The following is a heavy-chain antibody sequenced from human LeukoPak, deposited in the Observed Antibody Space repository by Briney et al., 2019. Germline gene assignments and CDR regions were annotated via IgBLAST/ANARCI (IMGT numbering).Heavy chain of an antibody. CDR1: GFIFSNYA. Sequence: GRSLRLSCAASGFIFSNYAMHWVRQAPGKGLEWVAIISYDGGNRYYADSVKDRFTISRDNSKSTLYLQMNSLRAEDRAIYYCARVDSSGWYWYSFDDWGQGTLVTVSS. J-gene: IGHJ4*02. D-gene: IGHD6-19*01. CDR3: ARVDSSGWYWYSFDD. V-gene: IGHV3-30-3*01. CDR2: ISYDGGNR.